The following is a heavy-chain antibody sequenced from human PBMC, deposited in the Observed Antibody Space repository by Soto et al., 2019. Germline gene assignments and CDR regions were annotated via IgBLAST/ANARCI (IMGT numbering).Heavy chain of an antibody. CDR2: ISHSGIT. J-gene: IGHJ4*02. Sequence: QVQLQESGPGLVRPSGALSVTCAVSGDSISRSHWWSWVRQSPGKGLEWIGEISHSGITNYNHSLKSRVTITGDKSKNQLSLKLTSVTAADKAVYYCARVRYDRSGFDHWGQGTLVSVSS. V-gene: IGHV4-4*02. CDR3: ARVRYDRSGFDH. D-gene: IGHD3-22*01. CDR1: GDSISRSHW.